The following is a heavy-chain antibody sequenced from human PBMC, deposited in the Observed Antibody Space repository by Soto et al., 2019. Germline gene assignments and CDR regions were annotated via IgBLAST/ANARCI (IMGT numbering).Heavy chain of an antibody. D-gene: IGHD6-6*01. CDR2: IKHTGTT. CDR3: ARGSRLDAYDI. CDR1: GDSISSGGHS. Sequence: QVQLQESGSGLVKPSETLSLTCAVSGDSISSGGHSWSWIRQPPGKGVEWIGHIKHTGTTYNNPSRKSPVSISLDMAKNQFSLKSTFVTAAETAVYVGARGSRLDAYDIWGQGTLVTVSS. J-gene: IGHJ3*02. V-gene: IGHV4-30-2*01.